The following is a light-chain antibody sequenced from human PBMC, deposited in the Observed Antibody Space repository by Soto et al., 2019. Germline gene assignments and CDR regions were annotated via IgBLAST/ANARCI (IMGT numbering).Light chain of an antibody. V-gene: IGKV3-11*01. CDR1: QSVSSY. CDR2: DAS. CDR3: QQRSDWPPFT. J-gene: IGKJ3*01. Sequence: EIVLTQSPATLSLTTGERATLSCKASQSVSSYLAWYQQKPGQAPRLLIYDASNRATGTPARFSGSGSGTDFSLTISSLEPEDSAVYYCQQRSDWPPFTFGPGTKVEIK.